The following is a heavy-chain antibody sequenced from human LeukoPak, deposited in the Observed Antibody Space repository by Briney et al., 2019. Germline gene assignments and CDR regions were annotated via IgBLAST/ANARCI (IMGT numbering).Heavy chain of an antibody. CDR3: AKDSMTVVVAGSYSRY. CDR1: GFTFSSYS. V-gene: IGHV3-23*01. Sequence: GGSLRLSCAASGFTFSSYSRSWVRQAPGKGLEWVSRISGPGGTTYYTDSVKGRFTISRDNSKNTLYLQMNSLRADDTAVYYCAKDSMTVVVAGSYSRYWGQGTLVTVSS. CDR2: ISGPGGTT. D-gene: IGHD3-22*01. J-gene: IGHJ4*02.